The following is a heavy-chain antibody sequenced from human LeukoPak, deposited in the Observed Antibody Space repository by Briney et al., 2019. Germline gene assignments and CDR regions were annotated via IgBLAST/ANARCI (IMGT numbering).Heavy chain of an antibody. J-gene: IGHJ4*02. D-gene: IGHD3-16*02. V-gene: IGHV3-53*01. CDR1: GFTVSTDY. Sequence: GGSLRLSCAASGFTVSTDYMSWVRQAPGKGLEWVSIIYAGGNTYYADSVKGRFTISRDNSKNTLYLQMNSLRAEDTAVYYCARRVWGTNRYTDCWGQGTLVTVSS. CDR3: ARRVWGTNRYTDC. CDR2: IYAGGNT.